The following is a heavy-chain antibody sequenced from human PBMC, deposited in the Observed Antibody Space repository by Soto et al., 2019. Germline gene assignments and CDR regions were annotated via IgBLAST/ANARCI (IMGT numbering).Heavy chain of an antibody. CDR1: GFTFSSYA. J-gene: IGHJ6*03. Sequence: EVQLLESGGGLVQPGGSLRLSCAASGFTFSSYAMSWVRQAPGKGLEWVSAISGSGGSTYYADSVKGRFTISRENSKNTLYLQMNSLRAEDTAVYYCAKDIQQFGYYYMDVWGKGTTVTVSS. CDR3: AKDIQQFGYYYMDV. D-gene: IGHD5-18*01. V-gene: IGHV3-23*01. CDR2: ISGSGGST.